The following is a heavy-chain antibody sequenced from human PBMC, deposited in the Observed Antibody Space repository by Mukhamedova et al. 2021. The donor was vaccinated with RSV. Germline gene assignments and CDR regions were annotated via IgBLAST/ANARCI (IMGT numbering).Heavy chain of an antibody. CDR2: IYPGDSDT. CDR3: ATRNLRNGHIDY. Sequence: EYMGIIYPGDSDTRYSPSFQGQVTISADKSITTAYLQWSSLKASDTAMYYCATRNLRNGHIDYWGQGTLVTVSS. V-gene: IGHV5-51*01. J-gene: IGHJ4*02. D-gene: IGHD2-8*01.